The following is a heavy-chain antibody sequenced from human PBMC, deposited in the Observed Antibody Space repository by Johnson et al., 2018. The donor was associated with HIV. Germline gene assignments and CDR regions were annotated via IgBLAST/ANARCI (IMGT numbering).Heavy chain of an antibody. Sequence: QVQLVESGGGVVQPGGSLRLSCAASGFTFSSYGMHWVRQAPGKGLEWVAFIRYDGSNKYYADSVKGRFTISRDNSKNTLYLQMNSLRAEDTAVYYCAKDMRQWELLDAFDIWGQGTMVTVSS. CDR2: IRYDGSNK. CDR3: AKDMRQWELLDAFDI. J-gene: IGHJ3*02. CDR1: GFTFSSYG. V-gene: IGHV3-30*02. D-gene: IGHD1-26*01.